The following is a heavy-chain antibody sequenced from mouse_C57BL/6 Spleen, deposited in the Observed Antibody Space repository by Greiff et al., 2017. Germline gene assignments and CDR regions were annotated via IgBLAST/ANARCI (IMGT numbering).Heavy chain of an antibody. Sequence: QVTLKVSGPGILQSSQTLRLTCSFSGFSLRTSGMGVSWIRQPSVKGLEWLAHIYWDDDKRYNPSLKSRLTISKDTSRHQVFLKITCVDTAATATYYCARWLLRDGYFDVWGTGTTVTVSS. J-gene: IGHJ1*03. CDR2: IYWDDDK. CDR1: GFSLRTSGMG. CDR3: ARWLLRDGYFDV. D-gene: IGHD2-3*01. V-gene: IGHV8-12*01.